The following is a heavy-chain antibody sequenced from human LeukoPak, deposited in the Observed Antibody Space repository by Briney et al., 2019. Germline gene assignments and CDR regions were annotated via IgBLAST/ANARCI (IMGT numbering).Heavy chain of an antibody. D-gene: IGHD4-11*01. J-gene: IGHJ4*02. CDR3: AKGSYSKGDY. V-gene: IGHV3-7*01. CDR2: INHDGSVK. CDR1: GFTFSSSW. Sequence: GGSLRLSCVASGFTFSSSWMAWVRQAPGKGLQWVANINHDGSVKNYVGSVKGRFAISRDNAQNSFYLQMNSRETDDTGVYYCAKGSYSKGDYWGQGTLVTVSS.